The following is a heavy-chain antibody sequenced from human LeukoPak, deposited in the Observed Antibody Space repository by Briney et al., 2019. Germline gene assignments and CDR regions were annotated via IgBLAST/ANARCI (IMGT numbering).Heavy chain of an antibody. V-gene: IGHV3-23*01. CDR2: ISGSGGST. J-gene: IGHJ4*02. Sequence: GGSPRLSCAASGFTFSSYAMSWVRQAPGMGLEWVSTISGSGGSTYYADSVKGRFTISRDNSKNTLYLQMNCLRAEDTAIYYCATARHGYNSGHYYFDYWGQGTLVTVSS. D-gene: IGHD5-24*01. CDR1: GFTFSSYA. CDR3: ATARHGYNSGHYYFDY.